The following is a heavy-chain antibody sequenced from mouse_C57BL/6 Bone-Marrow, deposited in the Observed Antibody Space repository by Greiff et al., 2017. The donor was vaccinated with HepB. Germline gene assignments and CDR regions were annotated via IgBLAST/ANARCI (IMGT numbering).Heavy chain of an antibody. V-gene: IGHV1-81*01. Sequence: VQLQESGAELARPGASVKLSCKASGYTFTSYGISWVKQRTGQGLEWIGEIYPRSGNTYYNEKFKGKATLTADKSSSTAYMELRSLTSEDSAVYFCAVGLRRPYAMDYWGQGTSVTVSS. J-gene: IGHJ4*01. CDR1: GYTFTSYG. CDR3: AVGLRRPYAMDY. D-gene: IGHD2-4*01. CDR2: IYPRSGNT.